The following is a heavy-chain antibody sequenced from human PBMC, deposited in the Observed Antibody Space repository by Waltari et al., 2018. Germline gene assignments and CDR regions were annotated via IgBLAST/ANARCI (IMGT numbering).Heavy chain of an antibody. Sequence: EVQLVESGGGLVQPGRSLRLSCKGFGFTFGYYALSLVRQAPGKGLEWVGFIRSKVYGGTTKDAASVRGRFTLSRDDSKSIAFLQMNGLRTEDTAVYYCTRGNFQWSSTLDYWGQGTLVNVSS. CDR3: TRGNFQWSSTLDY. CDR2: IRSKVYGGTT. CDR1: GFTFGYYA. D-gene: IGHD2-15*01. V-gene: IGHV3-49*04. J-gene: IGHJ4*02.